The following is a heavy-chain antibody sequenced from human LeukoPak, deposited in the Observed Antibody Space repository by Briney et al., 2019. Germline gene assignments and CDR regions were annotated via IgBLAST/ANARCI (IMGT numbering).Heavy chain of an antibody. D-gene: IGHD1-26*01. CDR2: IYYSGST. V-gene: IGHV4-59*01. J-gene: IGHJ1*01. Sequence: SETLSLTCTVSGGSISSYYWSWIRQPPGKGLKWIGYIYYSGSTNYNPSLKSRVTISVDTSKNQFSLKLSSVTAADTAVYYCARLYSGSYKYFQHWGQGTLVAVSS. CDR3: ARLYSGSYKYFQH. CDR1: GGSISSYY.